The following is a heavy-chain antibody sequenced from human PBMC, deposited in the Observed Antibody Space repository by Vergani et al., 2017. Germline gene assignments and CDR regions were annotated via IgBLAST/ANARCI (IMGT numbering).Heavy chain of an antibody. V-gene: IGHV4-39*01. CDR2: IYHSGGA. J-gene: IGHJ4*02. CDR1: GSSITSSSYY. CDR3: ARTESFILRYFHGAV. D-gene: IGHD3-9*01. Sequence: QLHLQESGPGLVKPSETLSLTCTVSGSSITSSSYYWGWIRQPPGKGLEWIGNIYHSGGAYYNPSLKGRVTISVDTSKNQFSLEVTSVTAADTAIYFCARTESFILRYFHGAVWGQGTLVTVSS.